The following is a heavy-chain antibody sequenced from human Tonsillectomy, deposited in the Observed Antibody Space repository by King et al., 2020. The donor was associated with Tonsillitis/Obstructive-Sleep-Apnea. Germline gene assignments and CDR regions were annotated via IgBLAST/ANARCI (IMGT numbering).Heavy chain of an antibody. J-gene: IGHJ6*03. Sequence: VQLQQWGAGLLKPSETLSLTCAVYGGSFSGYYWSWIRQPPGKGLEWIGEINHSGSTNYNPSLKSRVIISVDTSKNQFSLKLSSVTAADTAVYYCAVGTNYYYYYMDVWGKGTTVTVSS. CDR2: INHSGST. V-gene: IGHV4-34*01. CDR1: GGSFSGYY. CDR3: AVGTNYYYYYMDV. D-gene: IGHD1-26*01.